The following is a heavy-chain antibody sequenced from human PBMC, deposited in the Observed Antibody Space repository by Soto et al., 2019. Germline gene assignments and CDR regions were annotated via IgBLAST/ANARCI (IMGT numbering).Heavy chain of an antibody. Sequence: QVQLVESGGGVVQPGRSLRLSCAASGITLSNYGMHWVRQAPGKGLEWVAAISYDGSNKYYADSVKGRFTISRDNSKNTLYMQMNSLRAEDTAVYYCAKEPLSGYYYGGVFDYWGQRTVVTVSS. CDR3: AKEPLSGYYYGGVFDY. J-gene: IGHJ4*02. CDR2: ISYDGSNK. CDR1: GITLSNYG. V-gene: IGHV3-30*18. D-gene: IGHD3-22*01.